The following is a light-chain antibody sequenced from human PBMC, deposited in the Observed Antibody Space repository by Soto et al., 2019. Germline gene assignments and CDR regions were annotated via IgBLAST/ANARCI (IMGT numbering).Light chain of an antibody. J-gene: IGLJ3*02. CDR3: LFYYGGASWV. CDR1: TGAVTGGYY. CDR2: STT. Sequence: QTVVTQEPSLTVSPGGTVTLTCASSTGAVTGGYYPNWFQQKPGQARRALIHSTTNKHSWTPARFSGSLLGGKAALTLSGVQPEDEAEYYCLFYYGGASWVFGGGTKVTVL. V-gene: IGLV7-43*01.